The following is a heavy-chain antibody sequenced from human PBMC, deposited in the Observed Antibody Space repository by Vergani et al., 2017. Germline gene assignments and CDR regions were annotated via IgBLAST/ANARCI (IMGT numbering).Heavy chain of an antibody. D-gene: IGHD2-15*01. CDR1: GFTFSSYE. J-gene: IGHJ6*02. Sequence: EVQLVESGGGLVQPGGSLRLSCAASGFTFSSYEMNWVRQAPGKGLEWVSYISSSGSTIYYADSVKGRFTISRDNAKNTLYLQMNSLRAEDTAVYYCARSRYHYYGMDVWGQGTTVTVSS. CDR3: ARSRYHYYGMDV. CDR2: ISSSGSTI. V-gene: IGHV3-48*03.